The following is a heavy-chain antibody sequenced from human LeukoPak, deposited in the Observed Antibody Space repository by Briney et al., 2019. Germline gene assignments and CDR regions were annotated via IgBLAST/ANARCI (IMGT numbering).Heavy chain of an antibody. J-gene: IGHJ3*02. D-gene: IGHD6-19*01. CDR1: GFTFSSYA. Sequence: GRSLRLSCAASGFTFSSYAMHWVRQAPGKGLEWVAVISYDGSNKYYADSVKGRFTISRDNSKNTLYLQMNSLRAEDTAVYYCAREFDAYSSGWYFGAFDIWGQGTMVTVSS. CDR3: AREFDAYSSGWYFGAFDI. V-gene: IGHV3-30*04. CDR2: ISYDGSNK.